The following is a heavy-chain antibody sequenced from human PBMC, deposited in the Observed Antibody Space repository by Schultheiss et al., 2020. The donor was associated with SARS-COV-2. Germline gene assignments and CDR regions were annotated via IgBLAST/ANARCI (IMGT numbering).Heavy chain of an antibody. Sequence: GGSLRLSCAGSGFTFSSYSMNWVRQAPGKGLEWVSSISSSSYYIYHADSVKGRFTISRDNAKNSLYLQMNSLRAEDTAVYYCARSPFLYSSGLDWGQGTLVTVSS. CDR1: GFTFSSYS. V-gene: IGHV3-21*01. J-gene: IGHJ4*02. CDR3: ARSPFLYSSGLD. CDR2: ISSSSYYI. D-gene: IGHD6-19*01.